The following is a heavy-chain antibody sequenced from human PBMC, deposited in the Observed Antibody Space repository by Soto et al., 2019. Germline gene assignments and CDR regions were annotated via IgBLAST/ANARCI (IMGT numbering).Heavy chain of an antibody. Sequence: SETLSLTCTVSGGSISSGGYYWSWIRQHPGKGLEWIGYIYYSGSTYYNPSLKSRVTISVDTSKNQFSLKLSSVTAADMAVYYCARVVEDYGDYADAFDIWGQGTMVTVSS. CDR1: GGSISSGGYY. V-gene: IGHV4-31*03. CDR2: IYYSGST. J-gene: IGHJ3*02. D-gene: IGHD4-17*01. CDR3: ARVVEDYGDYADAFDI.